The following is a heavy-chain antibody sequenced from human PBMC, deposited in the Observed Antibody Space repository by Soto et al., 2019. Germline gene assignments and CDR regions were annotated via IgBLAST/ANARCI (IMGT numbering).Heavy chain of an antibody. V-gene: IGHV4-59*08. J-gene: IGHJ3*01. D-gene: IGHD5-12*01. CDR2: AYYGGNT. Sequence: QVQLQESGPGLVKPSETLSLTCTVSGDSISSYYWSWIRQPPGKGLEWIGYAYYGGNTNYNPSLKSRVTISVDTSMCQFALKLNSVTGADTAVYYCAKHLSAWLRMEAFDVWGPGTMVTVSS. CDR1: GDSISSYY. CDR3: AKHLSAWLRMEAFDV.